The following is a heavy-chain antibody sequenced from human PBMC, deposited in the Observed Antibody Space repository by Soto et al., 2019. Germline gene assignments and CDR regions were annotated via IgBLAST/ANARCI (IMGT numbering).Heavy chain of an antibody. D-gene: IGHD5-12*01. V-gene: IGHV4-34*01. CDR3: ARVNSNSGYMTDFDY. CDR2: INHSGST. J-gene: IGHJ4*02. CDR1: GESFSGYY. Sequence: SETLSLTCAVYGESFSGYYWSWIRQPPGKGLEWIGEINHSGSTNYNPSLKSRVTISVDTSKNQFSLKLSSVTAADTAVYYCARVNSNSGYMTDFDYWGQGTLVTVSS.